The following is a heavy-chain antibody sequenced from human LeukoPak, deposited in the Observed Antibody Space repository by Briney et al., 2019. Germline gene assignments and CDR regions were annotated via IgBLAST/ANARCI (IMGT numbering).Heavy chain of an antibody. V-gene: IGHV3-74*01. CDR1: GFTFSSYW. J-gene: IGHJ4*01. D-gene: IGHD6-19*01. CDR3: ASCVAVPGLPDY. CDR2: INSDGSDT. Sequence: GGSLRLSCAASGFTFSSYWMYWARQAPGKGLVWVSRINSDGSDTSYADSVQGRFTISRDNAKNTLYLQMNSLRAEDTAVYYCASCVAVPGLPDYWGEGTLASVSS.